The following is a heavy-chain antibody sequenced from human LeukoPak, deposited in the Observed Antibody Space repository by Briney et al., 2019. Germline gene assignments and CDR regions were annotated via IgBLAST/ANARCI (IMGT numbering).Heavy chain of an antibody. J-gene: IGHJ4*02. CDR2: INKDGGEK. CDR1: GFTFSSYW. CDR3: ARESYDSSGYYSLLDY. V-gene: IGHV3-7*01. D-gene: IGHD3-22*01. Sequence: GGSLRLSCAASGFTFSSYWMSWVRQAPGKGLEWVANINKDGGEKYYVDSVKGRFTISRDNAKNSLYLQMNSLRAEDTAVYYCARESYDSSGYYSLLDYWGQGTLVTVSS.